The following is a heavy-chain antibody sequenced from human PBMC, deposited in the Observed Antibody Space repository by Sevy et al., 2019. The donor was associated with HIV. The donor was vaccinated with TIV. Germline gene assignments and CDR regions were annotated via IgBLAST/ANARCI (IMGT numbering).Heavy chain of an antibody. Sequence: ASVKVSCKASGGTFSSYAISWVRQAPGQGLEWMGGIIPIFGTANYGQKFQGRVTITADESTSTAYMELSSLRSEDTAVYYCARERGDTAIDYWGQGTLVTVSS. J-gene: IGHJ4*02. V-gene: IGHV1-69*13. CDR3: ARERGDTAIDY. D-gene: IGHD5-18*01. CDR1: GGTFSSYA. CDR2: IIPIFGTA.